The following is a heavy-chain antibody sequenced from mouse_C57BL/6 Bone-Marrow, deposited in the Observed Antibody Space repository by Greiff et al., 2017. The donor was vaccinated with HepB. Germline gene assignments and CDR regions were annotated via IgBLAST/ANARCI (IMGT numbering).Heavy chain of an antibody. D-gene: IGHD2-14*01. CDR2: IYPRSGNT. J-gene: IGHJ2*01. Sequence: QVQLKQPGAELVMPGASVKLSCKASGYTFTSYGISWVKQRTGQGLEWIGEIYPRSGNTYYNEKFKGKATLTADKSSSTAYMELRSLTSEDSAVYFCARQGRRGLYFDYWGQGTTLTVSS. CDR1: GYTFTSYG. V-gene: IGHV1-81*01. CDR3: ARQGRRGLYFDY.